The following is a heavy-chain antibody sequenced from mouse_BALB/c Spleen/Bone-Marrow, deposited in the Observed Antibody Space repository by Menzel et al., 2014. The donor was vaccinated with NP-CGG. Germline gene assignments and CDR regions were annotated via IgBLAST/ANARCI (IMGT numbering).Heavy chain of an antibody. CDR2: IWSGGST. J-gene: IGHJ3*01. D-gene: IGHD2-3*01. Sequence: VQLVESGPGLVQPSQSLSITCTVSGFSLTSYGVRWVRQSPGKGLEWLGVIWSGGSTDYNAAFISRLSISKDNSKSQVFFKMDSLQANDTAIYYCATDGYYVRFAYWGQGTLVTVSA. CDR3: ATDGYYVRFAY. CDR1: GFSLTSYG. V-gene: IGHV2-2*02.